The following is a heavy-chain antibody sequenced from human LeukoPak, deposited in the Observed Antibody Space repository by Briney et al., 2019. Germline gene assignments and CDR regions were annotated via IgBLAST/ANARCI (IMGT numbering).Heavy chain of an antibody. CDR3: ARIHGGWFAS. CDR2: IYHSGST. Sequence: SETLSLTCTVSGYSISSGYYRGWIRQPPGKGLEWIGSIYHSGSTYYNPSLKSRVTISVDTSKNQFTLKLSSVTAADTAVYYCARIHGGWFASWGQRTLVTVSS. D-gene: IGHD4-23*01. J-gene: IGHJ5*01. V-gene: IGHV4-38-2*02. CDR1: GYSISSGYY.